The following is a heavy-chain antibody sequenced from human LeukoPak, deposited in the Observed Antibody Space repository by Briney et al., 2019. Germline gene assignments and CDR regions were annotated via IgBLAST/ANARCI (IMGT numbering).Heavy chain of an antibody. V-gene: IGHV3-64*01. CDR2: ISSNGGST. Sequence: PGGSLRLSCAASGFTFSSYAMHWVRQAPGKGLEYVSAISSNGGSTYYANSVKGRFTISRDNSKNTLYLQMGSLRAEDMAVYYCARGRYSGSYLDAFDIWGQGTMVTVSS. CDR3: ARGRYSGSYLDAFDI. CDR1: GFTFSSYA. D-gene: IGHD1-26*01. J-gene: IGHJ3*02.